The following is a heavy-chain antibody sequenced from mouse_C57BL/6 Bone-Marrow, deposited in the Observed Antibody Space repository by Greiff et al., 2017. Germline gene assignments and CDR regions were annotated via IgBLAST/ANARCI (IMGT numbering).Heavy chain of an antibody. CDR1: GYTFTSYW. Sequence: QVQLQQPGAELVKPGASVKMSCKASGYTFTSYWITWVKQRPGQGLEWIGDIYPGSGSTNYNEKFKSKATLTVDTSSSTAYMQLISRTTEDSAVDYCAIRYYGSSLGFAYWGQGTLVTVSA. J-gene: IGHJ3*01. D-gene: IGHD1-1*01. V-gene: IGHV1-55*01. CDR3: AIRYYGSSLGFAY. CDR2: IYPGSGST.